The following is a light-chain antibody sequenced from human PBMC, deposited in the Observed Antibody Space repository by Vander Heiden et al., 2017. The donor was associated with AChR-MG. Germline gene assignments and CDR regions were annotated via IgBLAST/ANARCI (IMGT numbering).Light chain of an antibody. CDR3: CSYAGSYTDV. CDR1: SSDVGGYNY. CDR2: DVS. Sequence: QSALTQPRSVSGSPGQSVTISCTGTSSDVGGYNYVSWYQQHPGKAPKLMIYDVSKRPSGVPDRFSGSKSGNTASLTISGLQAEDEADDYCCSYAGSYTDVLGTGTKV. J-gene: IGLJ1*01. V-gene: IGLV2-11*01.